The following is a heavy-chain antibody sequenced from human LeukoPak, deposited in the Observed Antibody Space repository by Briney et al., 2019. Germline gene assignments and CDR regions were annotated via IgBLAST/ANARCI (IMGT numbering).Heavy chain of an antibody. V-gene: IGHV3-21*01. Sequence: PGGSLRLSCAASGFTFSSYSMNWVRQAPGKGLEWVSSISSSSTYIYYADSVKGRFTISRDNAKNSLSLQMNSLRAEDTAVYYCARDLTTVTTAYFQHWGQGTLVTVSS. CDR2: ISSSSTYI. CDR3: ARDLTTVTTAYFQH. J-gene: IGHJ1*01. D-gene: IGHD4-17*01. CDR1: GFTFSSYS.